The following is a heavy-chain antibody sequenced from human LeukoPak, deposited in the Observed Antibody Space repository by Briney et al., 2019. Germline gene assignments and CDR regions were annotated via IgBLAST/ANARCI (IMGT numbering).Heavy chain of an antibody. Sequence: PGGSLRLSCAASGFTFSSYGMHWVRQAPGKGLEWVAVISYDGSNKYYADSVKGRFTISRDNSKNTLYLQMNSLRAEDTAIYYCVKHPSYYYDSSGSETEFDYWGQGTLVTVSS. V-gene: IGHV3-30*18. CDR2: ISYDGSNK. J-gene: IGHJ4*02. CDR1: GFTFSSYG. D-gene: IGHD3-22*01. CDR3: VKHPSYYYDSSGSETEFDY.